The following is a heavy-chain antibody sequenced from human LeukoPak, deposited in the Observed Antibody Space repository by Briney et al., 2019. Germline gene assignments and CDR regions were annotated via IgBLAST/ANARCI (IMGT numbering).Heavy chain of an antibody. CDR2: NGGGGGDT. CDR3: AKNRGKYYRSYFMDV. Sequence: PGGSLRLSCAASGFTFSTFAMSWVRQAPGKGLEWVSNGGGGGDTYYADSVKGRFTISRDNSKSTLYLQMNSLTAEDTAIYYCAKNRGKYYRSYFMDVWGKGTTVTVSS. CDR1: GFTFSTFA. D-gene: IGHD2/OR15-2a*01. V-gene: IGHV3-23*01. J-gene: IGHJ6*03.